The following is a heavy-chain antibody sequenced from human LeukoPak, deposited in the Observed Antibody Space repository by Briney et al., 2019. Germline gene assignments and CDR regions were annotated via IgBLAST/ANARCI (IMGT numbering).Heavy chain of an antibody. CDR2: MYYGGST. J-gene: IGHJ5*01. CDR3: ARATDAIFDWFDS. CDR1: GGSVSGGNYF. V-gene: IGHV4-30-4*01. D-gene: IGHD2-21*02. Sequence: PSETLSLTCTVSGGSVSGGNYFWTWIRQPPGKGLEWIGYMYYGGSTYYNPSLKSRVIISVDPSKNQFTLKLTSVSAADTAMYYCARATDAIFDWFDSWGQGTLVTVSS.